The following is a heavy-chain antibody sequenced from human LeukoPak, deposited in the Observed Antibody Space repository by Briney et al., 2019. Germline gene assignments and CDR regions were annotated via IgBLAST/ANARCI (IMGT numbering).Heavy chain of an antibody. D-gene: IGHD1-20*01. V-gene: IGHV4-38-2*01. CDR3: ARHSPYNYGPLWFDP. CDR2: IYHSGST. Sequence: SETLSLTCAFSGYSIISGYYWGWIRQPPGKGLEGIRSIYHSGSTYYNPSLKSRVTISVDTSKKQFSLKMSSVTAADTAVYYCARHSPYNYGPLWFDPWGQGTLVTVSS. CDR1: GYSIISGYY. J-gene: IGHJ5*02.